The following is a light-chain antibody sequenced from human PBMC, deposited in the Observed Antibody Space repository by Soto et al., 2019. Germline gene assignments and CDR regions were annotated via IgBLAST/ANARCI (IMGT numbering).Light chain of an antibody. CDR2: GAS. CDR1: QSVTTK. V-gene: IGKV3-20*01. CDR3: QQYGGSPIP. Sequence: ENVLTQSPDTLSLSPGERATLSCRASQSVTTKLAWYQHKPGQSPRLLISGASSRASGVPDRFSGSGSETDFTLIISRLQPEDFALYYCQQYGGSPIPFGQGTRLEIK. J-gene: IGKJ5*01.